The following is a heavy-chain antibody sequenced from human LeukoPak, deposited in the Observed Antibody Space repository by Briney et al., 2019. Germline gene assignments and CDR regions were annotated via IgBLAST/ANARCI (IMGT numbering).Heavy chain of an antibody. V-gene: IGHV1-69*13. CDR3: ARWQQQLTHFDY. D-gene: IGHD6-13*01. J-gene: IGHJ4*02. CDR2: IIPIFGTA. CDR1: GGTFSSYA. Sequence: SVKVSCKASGGTFSSYAISWVRQAPGQGLEWMGGIIPIFGTANYAQKFQGRVTITADESTSTAYMELSSLRSEDTAVYYCARWQQQLTHFDYWGQGALVTVSS.